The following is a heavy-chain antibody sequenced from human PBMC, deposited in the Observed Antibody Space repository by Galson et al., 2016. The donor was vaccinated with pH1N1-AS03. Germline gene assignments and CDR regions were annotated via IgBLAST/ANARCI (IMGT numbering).Heavy chain of an antibody. J-gene: IGHJ4*02. D-gene: IGHD3/OR15-3a*01. CDR3: ARVWTGKDRRLDN. CDR2: INPNSGGT. Sequence: SVKVSCKATGYTFIGYFLHWVRQAPGHGLEWMGWINPNSGGTYYAQKFQGRITMTRDTSITSAYMELSGLRADDTAVYYCARVWTGKDRRLDNWGQGTLVTVSS. CDR1: GYTFIGYF. V-gene: IGHV1-2*02.